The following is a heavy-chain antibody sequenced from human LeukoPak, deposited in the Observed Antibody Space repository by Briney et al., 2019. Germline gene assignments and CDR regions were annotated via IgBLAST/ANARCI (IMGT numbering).Heavy chain of an antibody. V-gene: IGHV1-2*02. D-gene: IGHD1-26*01. Sequence: ASVKVSCKASGYTFTGYYMHWVRQAPGQGLEWMGWINPNSGGTNYAQKFQGRVAMTRDTSISTAYMELSRLRSDDTAVYYCACLLLGPYYFDYWGQGTLVTVSS. CDR2: INPNSGGT. J-gene: IGHJ4*02. CDR3: ACLLLGPYYFDY. CDR1: GYTFTGYY.